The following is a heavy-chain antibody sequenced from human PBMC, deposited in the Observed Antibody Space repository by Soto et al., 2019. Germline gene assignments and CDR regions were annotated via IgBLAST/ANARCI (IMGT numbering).Heavy chain of an antibody. V-gene: IGHV3-23*01. J-gene: IGHJ4*02. CDR3: ANSWELTPPFDS. D-gene: IGHD1-26*01. Sequence: GSLRLSCAASGXIVNNNAMAWVRQAPGQGLEWVETISSSGATKYYADDVKGRFNISRENSKDTLYLLMSRLRVGDTAVYFCANSWELTPPFDSWGQGALVTVPQ. CDR1: GXIVNNNA. CDR2: ISSSGATK.